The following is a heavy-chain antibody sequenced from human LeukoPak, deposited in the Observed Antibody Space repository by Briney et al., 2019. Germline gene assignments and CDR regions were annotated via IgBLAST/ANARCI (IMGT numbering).Heavy chain of an antibody. Sequence: SVKVSCKASGFPFTRSAVQWVRQARGQRLEWIGWIVVGSGKTKYAQKFQERVTITRDMSTSAAYMEVSSLRSEDTTVYYCAAAGLLRFEDLLYYGMDVWGKGTTVTVSS. CDR3: AAAGLLRFEDLLYYGMDV. CDR1: GFPFTRSA. V-gene: IGHV1-58*01. J-gene: IGHJ6*04. CDR2: IVVGSGKT. D-gene: IGHD3-10*01.